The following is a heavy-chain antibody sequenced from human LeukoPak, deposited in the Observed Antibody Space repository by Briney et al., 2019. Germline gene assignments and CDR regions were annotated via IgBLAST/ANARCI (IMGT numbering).Heavy chain of an antibody. Sequence: SETLSLTCTVSGGSISSYYWSWIRQPPGKGLEWIGYIYYSGSTNYSPSLKSRVTISVDTSKNQFSLKLSSVTAADTAVYYCARVEGDSSSWPSFDYWGQGTLVTVSS. CDR2: IYYSGST. D-gene: IGHD6-13*01. CDR3: ARVEGDSSSWPSFDY. CDR1: GGSISSYY. J-gene: IGHJ4*02. V-gene: IGHV4-59*01.